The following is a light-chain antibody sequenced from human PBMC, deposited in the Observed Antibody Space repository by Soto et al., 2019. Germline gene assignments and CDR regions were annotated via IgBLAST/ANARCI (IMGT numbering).Light chain of an antibody. CDR2: VVT. Sequence: QSALTQPASVSGSPGQSITISCTGTSSDVGGYNYVSWYQHHPGKVPKLMIYVVTNRPSGISNRFSGSKSGNTASLTISGLQAEDEADYYCSSYTTSYTQVFGGGTKLTVL. CDR3: SSYTTSYTQV. CDR1: SSDVGGYNY. V-gene: IGLV2-14*01. J-gene: IGLJ2*01.